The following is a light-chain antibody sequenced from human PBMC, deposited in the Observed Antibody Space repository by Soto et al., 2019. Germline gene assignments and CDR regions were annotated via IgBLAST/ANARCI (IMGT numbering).Light chain of an antibody. CDR1: QSISSE. Sequence: EIVMTQSPATLSVSPGESATLSCRASQSISSELAWYQQKPDQPPRLLIYGASTRATGVPARFTGSGSGSDFTLPISGLQSEDFAVYYCQQGHNWPLTFGQGTRLEI. J-gene: IGKJ2*01. CDR2: GAS. CDR3: QQGHNWPLT. V-gene: IGKV3-15*01.